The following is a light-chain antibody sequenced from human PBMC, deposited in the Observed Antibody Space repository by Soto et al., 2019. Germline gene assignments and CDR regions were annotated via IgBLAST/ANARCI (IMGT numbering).Light chain of an antibody. CDR2: EAS. Sequence: IVLTQSPATLSLSPWERATLSCRASQSVSRSFAWFQQIPGQPPRLLIYEASHRATDIPARFSGSGSGTDFTLTISSLEPEDFAVYYCQQRSNWPPSTFGQGTRLEIK. V-gene: IGKV3-11*01. CDR3: QQRSNWPPST. CDR1: QSVSRS. J-gene: IGKJ5*01.